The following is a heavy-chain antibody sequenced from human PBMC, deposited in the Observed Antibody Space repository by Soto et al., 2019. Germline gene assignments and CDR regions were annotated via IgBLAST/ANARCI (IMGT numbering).Heavy chain of an antibody. V-gene: IGHV1-69*02. CDR3: ASRQQQAIDY. D-gene: IGHD6-13*01. CDR1: GGTFSSYT. CDR2: IIPILGIA. J-gene: IGHJ4*02. Sequence: QVQLVQSGAEVKKPGSSVKVSCKASGGTFSSYTISWVRQAPGQGLEWMGRIIPILGIANYAQKFQGRVTITADKSTSTAYMGLSSLRSEDTAVYYCASRQQQAIDYWGQGTLVTVSS.